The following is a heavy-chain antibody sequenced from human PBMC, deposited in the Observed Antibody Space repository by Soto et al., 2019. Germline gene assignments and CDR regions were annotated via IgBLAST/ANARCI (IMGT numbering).Heavy chain of an antibody. CDR3: ARNQAFDI. CDR1: GGSISSYY. CDR2: IYTGST. Sequence: QVQLQESGPGLVKPSETLSLTCTVSGGSISSYYWNWIRQPPGKGLEWIGYIYTGSTNYNPSLKSRVTISVDTSKNHFSLKLSSVTAADTAVYYCARNQAFDIWGQGTMVTVSS. J-gene: IGHJ3*02. V-gene: IGHV4-59*01.